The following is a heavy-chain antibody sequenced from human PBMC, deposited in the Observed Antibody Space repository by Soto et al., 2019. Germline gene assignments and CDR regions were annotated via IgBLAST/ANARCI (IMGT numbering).Heavy chain of an antibody. CDR3: ASGQAAGPYYYYGMDV. D-gene: IGHD6-13*01. J-gene: IGHJ6*02. CDR2: INTNTGNP. Sequence: ASVKVSCKASGYTFTSYAMNWVRQAPGQGLEWMGWINTNTGNPTYAQGFTGRFVFSLDTSVSTAYLQICSLKAEDTAVYYCASGQAAGPYYYYGMDVWGQGTTVTVSS. V-gene: IGHV7-4-1*01. CDR1: GYTFTSYA.